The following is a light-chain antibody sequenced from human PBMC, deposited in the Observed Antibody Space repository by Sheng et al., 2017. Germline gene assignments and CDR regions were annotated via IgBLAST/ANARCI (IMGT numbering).Light chain of an antibody. J-gene: IGKJ4*01. CDR3: QQYNNWPPG. V-gene: IGKV3D-15*01. Sequence: EIVLTQSPATLSLSPGDGATLSCRASQTVSSNLAWYQQKPGQAPRLLIFGASNRATGVPDRITASVSGTDFTLTISRLEPEDFAVYFCQQYNNWPPGFGGGTKVEIK. CDR2: GAS. CDR1: QTVSSN.